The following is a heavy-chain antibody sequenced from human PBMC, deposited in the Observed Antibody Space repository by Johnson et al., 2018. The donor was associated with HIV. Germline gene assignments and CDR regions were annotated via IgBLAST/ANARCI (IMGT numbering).Heavy chain of an antibody. CDR3: ARDSGKWSGVRFAFDI. CDR2: ISYDGSNK. Sequence: QVQLVESGGGVVQPGGSLRLSCEASRFTFSSYGMHWVRQAPGKGLEWVAVISYDGSNKYYADSVKGRVTISRDNSKNTLYLQMNSLRAEDTAIYYCARDSGKWSGVRFAFDIWGPGTVVTVSS. CDR1: RFTFSSYG. D-gene: IGHD3-10*01. V-gene: IGHV3-30*19. J-gene: IGHJ3*02.